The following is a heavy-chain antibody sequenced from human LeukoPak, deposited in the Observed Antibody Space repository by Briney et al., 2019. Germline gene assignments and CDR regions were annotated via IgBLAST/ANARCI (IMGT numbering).Heavy chain of an antibody. CDR1: GGSVSSGSYY. D-gene: IGHD5-24*01. J-gene: IGHJ4*02. Sequence: PSETLSLTCTVSGGSVSSGSYYWSWIRQPPEKGLEWIGYVYYSGSTNYNPSLKSRVTISVDTSKNQFSLKLSSVTAADTAVYYCARLERRDGFDYWGQGTLVTVSS. V-gene: IGHV4-61*01. CDR3: ARLERRDGFDY. CDR2: VYYSGST.